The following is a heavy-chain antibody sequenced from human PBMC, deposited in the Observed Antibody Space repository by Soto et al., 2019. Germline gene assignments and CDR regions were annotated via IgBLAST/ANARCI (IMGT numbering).Heavy chain of an antibody. CDR3: ARVTPGNNLYYFSGLDF. J-gene: IGHJ6*02. CDR2: ISYEGSNT. CDR1: GFTFSSYA. D-gene: IGHD1-1*01. V-gene: IGHV3-30-3*01. Sequence: PGGSLRLSCAASGFTFSSYAMSWVRQAPGKGLQWVALISYEGSNTYYADSVRGRFTISRDNSKNTLYLQMNTLRPEDTGVYYCARVTPGNNLYYFSGLDFWGQGTSVTVSS.